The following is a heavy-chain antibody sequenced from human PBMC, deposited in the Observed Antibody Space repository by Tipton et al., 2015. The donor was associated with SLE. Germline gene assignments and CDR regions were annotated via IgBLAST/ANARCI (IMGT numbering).Heavy chain of an antibody. CDR2: ISYDGSNK. CDR1: GFTFSSYA. D-gene: IGHD3-9*01. J-gene: IGHJ3*02. Sequence: SLRLSCAASGFTFSSYAMHWVRQAPGKGLEWVAVISYDGSNKYYADSVKGRITISRDTSKNTIYLQMNRLRPEDTAVYYCTRGYYDVLTGLRYYAFDIWGQGTKVAVSS. CDR3: TRGYYDVLTGLRYYAFDI. V-gene: IGHV3-30*14.